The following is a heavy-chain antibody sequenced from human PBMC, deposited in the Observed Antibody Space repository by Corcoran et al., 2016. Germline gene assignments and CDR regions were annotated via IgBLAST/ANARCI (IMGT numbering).Heavy chain of an antibody. CDR3: ARDHGFTTMIVVNWYFDL. Sequence: QVQLQESGPGLVKPSGTLSLTCAVSGGSISSSNWWSWVRQPPGKGLEWIGEIYHSGSTNYNPSLKSRVTIAVDKSKNQFSLKLSSVTAADTAVYYCARDHGFTTMIVVNWYFDLWGRGTLVTVSS. J-gene: IGHJ2*01. V-gene: IGHV4-4*02. CDR1: GGSISSSNW. D-gene: IGHD3-22*01. CDR2: IYHSGST.